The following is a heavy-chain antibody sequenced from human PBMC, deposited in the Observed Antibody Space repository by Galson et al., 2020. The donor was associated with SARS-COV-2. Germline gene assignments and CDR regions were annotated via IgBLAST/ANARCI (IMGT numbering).Heavy chain of an antibody. D-gene: IGHD2-8*01. CDR3: ATWISSAGAWCIDY. V-gene: IGHV4-39*07. CDR1: GGSISNGNNY. Sequence: SQTLSLTCTVSGGSISNGNNYWAWIRQPPGKGLEWIGNIYYSGSTSYNPPLKSRVTISVDRSKDQFSLKLSSVTAADTAMYYCATWISSAGAWCIDYWGQGTLVTVSS. CDR2: IYYSGST. J-gene: IGHJ4*02.